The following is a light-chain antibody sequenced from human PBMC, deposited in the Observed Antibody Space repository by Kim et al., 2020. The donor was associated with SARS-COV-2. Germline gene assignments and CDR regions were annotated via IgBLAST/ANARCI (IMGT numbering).Light chain of an antibody. CDR3: QQYDTSRT. CDR2: GAS. Sequence: ENVLTQSPGTLSLSPGERATLSCRASQSVGRSYLAWYQHKPGQAPRLLISGASNRAPGIPDRFSGSGSGTDFTLTISRLEPEDFAVYYCQQYDTSRTFGQGTKVDIK. CDR1: QSVGRSY. J-gene: IGKJ1*01. V-gene: IGKV3-20*01.